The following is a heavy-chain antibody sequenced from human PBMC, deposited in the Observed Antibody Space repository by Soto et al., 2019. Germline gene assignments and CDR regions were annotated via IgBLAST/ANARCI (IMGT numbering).Heavy chain of an antibody. Sequence: GGSLRLSCAASGFTFSSYWMHWVRQAPGKGLVWVSRINSDGSSTSYADSVKGRFTIPRDNAKNTLYLQMNSLRAEDTAVYYCASPVMGIAAGVGWYYYGMDVWGQGTTVTVSS. V-gene: IGHV3-74*01. D-gene: IGHD6-13*01. J-gene: IGHJ6*02. CDR2: INSDGSST. CDR3: ASPVMGIAAGVGWYYYGMDV. CDR1: GFTFSSYW.